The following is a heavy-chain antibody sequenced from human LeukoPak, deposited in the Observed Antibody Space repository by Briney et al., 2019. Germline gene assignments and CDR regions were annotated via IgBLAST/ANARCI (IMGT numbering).Heavy chain of an antibody. CDR1: GFTFSSYW. Sequence: GGSLRLSCAASGFTFSSYWMHWVRQAPGKGLVWVSRINSDGSSTSYADSVKGRFTISRDNAKNTLYLQMNSLRAGDTAVYYCARDQKQLWKYYFDYWGQGTLVTVSS. V-gene: IGHV3-74*01. CDR2: INSDGSST. D-gene: IGHD5-18*01. CDR3: ARDQKQLWKYYFDY. J-gene: IGHJ4*02.